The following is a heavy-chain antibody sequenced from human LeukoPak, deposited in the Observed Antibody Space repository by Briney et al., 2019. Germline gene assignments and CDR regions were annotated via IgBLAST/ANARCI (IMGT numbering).Heavy chain of an antibody. CDR1: GGSISSSSYY. Sequence: RSETLSLTCTVSGGSISSSSYYWGWIRQPPGKGLEWIGSIYYSGSTYCNPSLKSRVTISVDTSKNQFSLKLSSVTAADTAVYYCGRDSYGHNWFDPWGQGTLVTVSS. CDR3: GRDSYGHNWFDP. D-gene: IGHD5-18*01. CDR2: IYYSGST. J-gene: IGHJ5*02. V-gene: IGHV4-39*01.